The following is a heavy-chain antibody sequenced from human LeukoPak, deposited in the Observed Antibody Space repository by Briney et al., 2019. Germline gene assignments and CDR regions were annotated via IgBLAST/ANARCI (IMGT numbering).Heavy chain of an antibody. CDR2: IRSKAYGGTT. J-gene: IGHJ4*02. CDR3: TRARLVNSWYRRDPPGNNFDY. D-gene: IGHD6-13*01. CDR1: GFTFGDYA. V-gene: IGHV3-49*03. Sequence: PGRSLRLSCTASGFTFGDYAMSWFRQAPGKGLEWVGFIRSKAYGGTTEYAASVKGRFTISRDDSKSIAYLQMNSLKTEDTAVYYCTRARLVNSWYRRDPPGNNFDYWGQGTLVTVSS.